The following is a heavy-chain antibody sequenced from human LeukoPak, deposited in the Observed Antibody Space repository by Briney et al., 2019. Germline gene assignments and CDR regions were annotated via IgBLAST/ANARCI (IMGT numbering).Heavy chain of an antibody. CDR3: ANYNGDYHDY. Sequence: PGGSLRLSCAASGYTFSSYWMHWVRRAPGKGLVWVSGINSDGSTTNYADSVKGRFTISRDNARNTLYMQMNSLGAEDTAVYYCANYNGDYHDYWGQGTLVAVSS. D-gene: IGHD5-24*01. CDR1: GYTFSSYW. V-gene: IGHV3-74*01. CDR2: INSDGSTT. J-gene: IGHJ4*02.